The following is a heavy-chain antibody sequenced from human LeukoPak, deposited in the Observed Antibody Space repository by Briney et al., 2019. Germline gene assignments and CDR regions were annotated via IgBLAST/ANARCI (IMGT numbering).Heavy chain of an antibody. CDR2: INPSRSHI. J-gene: IGHJ4*02. CDR3: AGGWYAYARDSRIEF. D-gene: IGHD2-2*01. Sequence: PGGSLRLSCVGSGVTFSTFEVNWVRQAPGKGLEWLSYINPSRSHIYYADSVKGRFTISRDNAKNSLYLEMNSLRAEDTAVYYCAGGWYAYARDSRIEFWGQGALVTVAS. V-gene: IGHV3-48*03. CDR1: GVTFSTFE.